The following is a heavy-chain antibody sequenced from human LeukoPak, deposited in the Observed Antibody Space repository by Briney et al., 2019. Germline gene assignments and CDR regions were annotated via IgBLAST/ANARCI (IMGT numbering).Heavy chain of an antibody. D-gene: IGHD4-23*01. J-gene: IGHJ4*02. CDR1: GGSFSGYY. CDR2: INHSGST. Sequence: SETLSLTCAVYGGSFSGYYWSWIRHPPGKGLEWIGEINHSGSTNYNPSLKSRVTISVDTSKNQFSLKLSSVTAADTAVYYCARCTVVFDYWGQGTLVTVSS. V-gene: IGHV4-34*01. CDR3: ARCTVVFDY.